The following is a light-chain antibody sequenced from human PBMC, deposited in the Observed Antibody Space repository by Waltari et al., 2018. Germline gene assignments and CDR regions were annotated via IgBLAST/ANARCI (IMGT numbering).Light chain of an antibody. J-gene: IGKJ2*01. Sequence: EVLLTQTPPTLSVSPGVRATLSCRASQSIARNLAWYQQKPGQAPRLLIYGASTRATDVPDRFSGSGSGTEFTLTISSLQSEDFAVYYCQQYNNWRTFGQGTKLEIK. V-gene: IGKV3-15*01. CDR1: QSIARN. CDR3: QQYNNWRT. CDR2: GAS.